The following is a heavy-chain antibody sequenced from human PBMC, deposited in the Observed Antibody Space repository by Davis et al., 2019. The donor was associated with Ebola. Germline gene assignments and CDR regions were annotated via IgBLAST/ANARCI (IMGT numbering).Heavy chain of an antibody. CDR2: ISGSGGNT. J-gene: IGHJ6*04. CDR1: GFTFSSYA. CDR3: AREPTGNYYYFYGMDV. D-gene: IGHD4-11*01. V-gene: IGHV3-23*01. Sequence: GESLKISCAASGFTFSSYAMSWVRQAPGKGLEWVSAISGSGGNTYYADSVKGRFTISRDNSKNTLHLQMNSLRVEDTAVYFCAREPTGNYYYFYGMDVWGKGTTVSVSS.